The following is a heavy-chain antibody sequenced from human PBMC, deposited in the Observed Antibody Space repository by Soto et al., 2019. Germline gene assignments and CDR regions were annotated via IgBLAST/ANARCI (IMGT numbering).Heavy chain of an antibody. CDR2: IIPILGIA. Sequence: QVQLVQSGAEVKKPGSSVKVSCKASGGTFSSYTISWVRQAPGQGLEWMGRIIPILGIANYAQKFQGRVTITADKSTSTAYMELSSLRSEDTAVYYCVSSSSSSWYLGYWGQGTLVTVSS. J-gene: IGHJ4*02. CDR1: GGTFSSYT. V-gene: IGHV1-69*02. D-gene: IGHD6-13*01. CDR3: VSSSSSSWYLGY.